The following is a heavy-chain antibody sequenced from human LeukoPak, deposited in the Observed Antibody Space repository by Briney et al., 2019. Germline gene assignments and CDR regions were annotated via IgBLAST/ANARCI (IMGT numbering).Heavy chain of an antibody. CDR3: AKDFSAGGNYGYGRFDP. V-gene: IGHV3-23*01. CDR2: ISGSGDYS. CDR1: GFTFNNYV. D-gene: IGHD4-17*01. Sequence: GGSLRLSCAASGFTFNNYVMNWVRQAPGKGLDWVSAISGSGDYSNSADSVKGRFTISRDNSENTLYLQMNSLRAEDTGVYYCAKDFSAGGNYGYGRFDPWGQGTLVTVSS. J-gene: IGHJ5*02.